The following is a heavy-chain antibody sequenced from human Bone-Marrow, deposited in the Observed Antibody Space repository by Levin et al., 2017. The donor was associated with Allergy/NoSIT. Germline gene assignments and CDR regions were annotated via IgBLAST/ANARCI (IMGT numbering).Heavy chain of an antibody. J-gene: IGHJ4*02. D-gene: IGHD6-13*01. CDR1: GFTFSTYA. CDR3: AKDISSSLSTGDLDY. Sequence: GESLKISCAASGFTFSTYAINWVRQAPGKGLEWVSSIRGSGGSTYYADSVKGRFTISRDNSKNTLYLQMNSLRVEDTAVYYCAKDISSSLSTGDLDYWGQGTLVTVSS. V-gene: IGHV3-23*01. CDR2: IRGSGGST.